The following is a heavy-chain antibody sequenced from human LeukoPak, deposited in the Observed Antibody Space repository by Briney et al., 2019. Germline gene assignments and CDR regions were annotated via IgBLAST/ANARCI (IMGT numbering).Heavy chain of an antibody. J-gene: IGHJ4*02. Sequence: PGGSLRLSCAASGFTIRNASMSWVRQAPGKGLEWVGRIKSKTDGGTTDYAAPVKGRFTLSRDDSKNTLYLQMNSLKTEDTAVYFCAHRDTTMVRVDYWGQGTLVTVSS. CDR1: GFTIRNAS. CDR3: AHRDTTMVRVDY. D-gene: IGHD5-18*01. CDR2: IKSKTDGGTT. V-gene: IGHV3-15*01.